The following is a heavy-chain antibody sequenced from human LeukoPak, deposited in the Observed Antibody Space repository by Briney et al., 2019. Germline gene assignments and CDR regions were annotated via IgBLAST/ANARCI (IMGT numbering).Heavy chain of an antibody. D-gene: IGHD3-22*01. CDR1: GFTFRYYA. J-gene: IGHJ5*02. V-gene: IGHV3-23*01. Sequence: HPGGSVTLSCSGSGFTFRYYAMIWVRRAPGKGLEWVAGITGSGLTTYDADSLKGRFTISRDNSKNTIYLQIKGLRVEDTAIYYCAKDTTHDSSPGNRLDPWGQGTLVTVSS. CDR2: ITGSGLTT. CDR3: AKDTTHDSSPGNRLDP.